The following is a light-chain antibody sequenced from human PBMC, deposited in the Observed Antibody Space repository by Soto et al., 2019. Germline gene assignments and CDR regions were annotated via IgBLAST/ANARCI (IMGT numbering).Light chain of an antibody. CDR1: QSVNSRF. V-gene: IGKV3-20*01. Sequence: EIVLTQSPGTLSLSPVERATLSCRASQSVNSRFLAWYQQKPGQAPSLLIYGVSSRATGIPDRFSGSGSGTDFTLIISRLEPEDFAVYYCQHYDGPPFTFGPGTKVDIK. CDR3: QHYDGPPFT. J-gene: IGKJ3*01. CDR2: GVS.